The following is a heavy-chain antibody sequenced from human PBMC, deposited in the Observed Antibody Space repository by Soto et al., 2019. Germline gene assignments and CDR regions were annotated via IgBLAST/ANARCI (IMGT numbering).Heavy chain of an antibody. D-gene: IGHD2-2*02. CDR2: IYYSGST. CDR1: GGSISSGGYY. V-gene: IGHV4-31*03. Sequence: SETLSLTCTVSGGSISSGGYYWSWIRQHPGKGLEWIGYIYYSGSTYYNPSLKSRVTISVDTSKNQFSLKLSSVTAADTAVYHCAGGYCSSTGCYTGIYYYGMDVWGQGTTVTVSS. CDR3: AGGYCSSTGCYTGIYYYGMDV. J-gene: IGHJ6*02.